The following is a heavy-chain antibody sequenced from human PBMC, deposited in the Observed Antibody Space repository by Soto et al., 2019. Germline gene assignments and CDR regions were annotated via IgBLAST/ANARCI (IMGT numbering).Heavy chain of an antibody. D-gene: IGHD4-17*01. Sequence: QVQLVQSGAEVKKPGASVKVSCKVSGYTLTELSMHWVRQAPGKGLEWMGGFDPEDGETIYAQKFQGRVTMTEDTTTDKAYMELSSLRCEDTAEYYCATAKISLSGDYGIDYWGQGTLVTVSS. CDR3: ATAKISLSGDYGIDY. CDR2: FDPEDGET. V-gene: IGHV1-24*01. CDR1: GYTLTELS. J-gene: IGHJ4*02.